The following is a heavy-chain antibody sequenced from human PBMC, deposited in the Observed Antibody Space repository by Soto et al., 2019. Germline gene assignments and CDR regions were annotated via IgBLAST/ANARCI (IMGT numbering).Heavy chain of an antibody. D-gene: IGHD4-17*01. V-gene: IGHV3-48*01. CDR1: GFTFSSYS. CDR2: ISSSSSNI. Sequence: EVQLVESGGGLVQPGGSLRLSCTASGFTFSSYSMNWVRQAPGKGLEWVSYISSSSSNIYYADSVKGRFTISRDNAKNALYLQMHSLRAEDTAVYYCASEYDYGDLNYYYYGMDVWGRGTTVTVPS. CDR3: ASEYDYGDLNYYYYGMDV. J-gene: IGHJ6*02.